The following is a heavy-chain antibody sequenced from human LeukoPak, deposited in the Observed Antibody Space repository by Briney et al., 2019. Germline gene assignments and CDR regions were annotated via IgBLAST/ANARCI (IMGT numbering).Heavy chain of an antibody. D-gene: IGHD6-19*01. CDR3: ARGPGIAVAGVFDY. V-gene: IGHV1-18*04. CDR1: GYTFTSYG. CDR2: ISGHNGHT. Sequence: ASVQVSCKSSGYTFTSYGINWVRQAPGQGLEWMGWISGHNGHTNYVQKMQGRVTMTTDTSTNTAYMELRNLTSDDTAVYYCARGPGIAVAGVFDYWGQGSLVTVSS. J-gene: IGHJ4*02.